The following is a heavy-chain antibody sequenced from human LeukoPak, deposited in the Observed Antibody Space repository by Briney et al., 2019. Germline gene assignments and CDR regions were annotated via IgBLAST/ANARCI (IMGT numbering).Heavy chain of an antibody. D-gene: IGHD6-13*01. CDR1: GITLSSYW. CDR2: ISGSGGST. V-gene: IGHV3-23*01. Sequence: PGGSLRLSCVGSGITLSSYWMSWVRQAPGKGLEWVSAISGSGGSTYYADSVKGRFTISRDNSKNTLYLQMNSLRAEDTAVYYCAISKSSWYERVCLDDWGQGMLVTVSS. CDR3: AISKSSWYERVCLDD. J-gene: IGHJ4*02.